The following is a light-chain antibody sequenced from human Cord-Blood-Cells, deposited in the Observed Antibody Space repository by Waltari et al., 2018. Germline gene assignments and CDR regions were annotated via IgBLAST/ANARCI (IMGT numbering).Light chain of an antibody. V-gene: IGLV2-11*01. J-gene: IGLJ1*01. CDR3: CSYAGSFYV. CDR2: EVS. Sequence: QSALTQPRSVSGSPGQSVTISCTGTSSDVGGYNYVPWYQQHPAKAPKLMIYEVSKRPSGVPDRFSGSKSGNTASLTISGLQAEDEADYYCCSYAGSFYVFGTGTKVTVL. CDR1: SSDVGGYNY.